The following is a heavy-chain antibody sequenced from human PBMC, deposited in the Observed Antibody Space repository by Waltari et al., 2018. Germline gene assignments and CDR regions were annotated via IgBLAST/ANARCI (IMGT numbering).Heavy chain of an antibody. Sequence: EVQLLESGGGLVQPGGSLRLSCAASGFTFSSYAMSWVRQAPGEGLEWVSAISGSGGSTYYADSVKGRFTISRDNSKNTLYLQMNSLRAEDTAVYYCAKDSARIQLWGEYWGQGTLVTVSS. CDR2: ISGSGGST. J-gene: IGHJ4*02. CDR3: AKDSARIQLWGEY. V-gene: IGHV3-23*01. CDR1: GFTFSSYA. D-gene: IGHD5-18*01.